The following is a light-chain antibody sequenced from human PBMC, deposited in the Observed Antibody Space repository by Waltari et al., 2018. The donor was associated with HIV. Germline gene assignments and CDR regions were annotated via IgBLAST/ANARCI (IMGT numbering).Light chain of an antibody. J-gene: IGLJ2*01. V-gene: IGLV1-51*01. CDR2: END. Sequence: QSLLTQPPSVSAAPGQQVTISCSGNTSNIGKNFVSWSRHAPGAAPKLLIFENDHRAAGIPDRFSASTFGASASLTITALQGDDEADYYCQTWDSGLNAIVFGDGTKLTVL. CDR1: TSNIGKNF. CDR3: QTWDSGLNAIV.